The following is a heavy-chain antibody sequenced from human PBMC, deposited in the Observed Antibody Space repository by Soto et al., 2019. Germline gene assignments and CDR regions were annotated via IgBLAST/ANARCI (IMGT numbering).Heavy chain of an antibody. J-gene: IGHJ6*02. CDR1: VGTFSSYA. CDR2: IIPIFGTA. Sequence: QVQLVQSGAEVKKPGSSVKVSCKASVGTFSSYAISWVRQAPGQGLEWMGGIIPIFGTANYAQKFQGRVTITADKSTSTAYMELSSLRSEDTAVYYCARGPTWIQQYGMDVWGQGTTVTVSS. V-gene: IGHV1-69*06. CDR3: ARGPTWIQQYGMDV. D-gene: IGHD5-18*01.